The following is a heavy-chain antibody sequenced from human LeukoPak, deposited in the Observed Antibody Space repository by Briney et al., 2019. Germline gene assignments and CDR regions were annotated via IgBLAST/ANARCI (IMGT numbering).Heavy chain of an antibody. Sequence: GGSLRLSCAASGFTFSSYWMSWVRQAPGKGLEWVANIKQDGSENYYVDSVKGRFTISRDNAKNSLYLQMNGLRAEDTAVYYCAREGAVAVYGYWGQGTLVTVSS. CDR3: AREGAVAVYGY. D-gene: IGHD6-19*01. CDR2: IKQDGSEN. V-gene: IGHV3-7*01. CDR1: GFTFSSYW. J-gene: IGHJ4*02.